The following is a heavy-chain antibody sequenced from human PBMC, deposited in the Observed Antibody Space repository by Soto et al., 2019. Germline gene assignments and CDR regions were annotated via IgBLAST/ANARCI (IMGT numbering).Heavy chain of an antibody. CDR3: ARDRMTDYYYGMDV. J-gene: IGHJ6*02. CDR1: GGSVSSGSYY. V-gene: IGHV4-61*01. D-gene: IGHD2-8*01. CDR2: IYYSGST. Sequence: SGTLSLTCTVSGGSVSSGSYYWSWIRQPPGKGLEWIGYIYYSGSTNYNPSLKSRVTISVDTSKNQFSLKLSSVTAADTDVYYCARDRMTDYYYGMDVWGQGTTVTVSS.